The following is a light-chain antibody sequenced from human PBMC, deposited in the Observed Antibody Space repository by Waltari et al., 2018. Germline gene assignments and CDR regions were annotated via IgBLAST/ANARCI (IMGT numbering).Light chain of an antibody. V-gene: IGKV3-20*01. CDR3: QHYVNLPVT. CDR2: AAS. CDR1: QSVSRA. Sequence: EIVFTQSPGTLSLSPGERATLSCRASQSVSRALAWYQQKPGQAPRLLIYAASTRATGVPDRFSGSGSGTDFSLTISRLDPEDFAVYYCQHYVNLPVTFGQGTKVEI. J-gene: IGKJ1*01.